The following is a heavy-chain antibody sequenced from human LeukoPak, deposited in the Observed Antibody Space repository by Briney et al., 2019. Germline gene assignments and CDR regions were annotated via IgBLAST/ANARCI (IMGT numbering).Heavy chain of an antibody. D-gene: IGHD3-22*01. CDR3: AKGDYYDSSGYSF. Sequence: GGSLRLSCAASGFTFSGYAMSWVRQAPGKGLEWVSAISGSGGSTYYAGSVKGRFTISRDNSKNTLYLQMNSLRAEDTAVHYCAKGDYYDSSGYSFWGQGTLVTVSS. CDR2: ISGSGGST. J-gene: IGHJ4*02. V-gene: IGHV3-23*01. CDR1: GFTFSGYA.